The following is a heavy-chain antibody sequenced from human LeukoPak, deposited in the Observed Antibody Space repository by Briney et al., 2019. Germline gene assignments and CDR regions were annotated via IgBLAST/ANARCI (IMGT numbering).Heavy chain of an antibody. CDR3: ARLLPGNHDYGDYPDAFDI. CDR1: GYSFTSYW. Sequence: GESLQISCKGSGYSFTSYWIGWVRQMPGKGLEWMGIIYPGDSDTRYSPSFQGQVTISADKSISTAYLQWSSLKASDTAMYYCARLLPGNHDYGDYPDAFDIWGQGTMVTVSS. D-gene: IGHD4-17*01. CDR2: IYPGDSDT. J-gene: IGHJ3*02. V-gene: IGHV5-51*01.